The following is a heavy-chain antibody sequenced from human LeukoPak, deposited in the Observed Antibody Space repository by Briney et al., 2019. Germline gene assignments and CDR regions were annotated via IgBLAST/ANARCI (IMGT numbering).Heavy chain of an antibody. CDR2: IIPIFGTA. CDR3: ARGPYDSSGYYGMWY. D-gene: IGHD3-22*01. J-gene: IGHJ4*02. Sequence: SVKVSCKASGGTFSSYAISWVRQAPGQGLEWMGGIIPIFGTANYAQKFQGRVTITADESTSTAYMELSSLRSEDTAAYYCARGPYDSSGYYGMWYWGQGTLVTVSS. CDR1: GGTFSSYA. V-gene: IGHV1-69*13.